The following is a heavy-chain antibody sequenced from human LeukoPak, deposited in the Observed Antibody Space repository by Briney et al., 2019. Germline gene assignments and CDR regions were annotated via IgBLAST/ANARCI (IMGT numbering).Heavy chain of an antibody. Sequence: SVKVSFKASGGTFSSYAISWVRQAPGQGLEWMGGIIPIFGTANYAQKFQGRVTITTDESTSTAYMELSSLRSEDTAVYYCARASLRYSSSWGFDPWGQGTLVTVSS. CDR1: GGTFSSYA. V-gene: IGHV1-69*05. CDR3: ARASLRYSSSWGFDP. J-gene: IGHJ5*02. CDR2: IIPIFGTA. D-gene: IGHD6-13*01.